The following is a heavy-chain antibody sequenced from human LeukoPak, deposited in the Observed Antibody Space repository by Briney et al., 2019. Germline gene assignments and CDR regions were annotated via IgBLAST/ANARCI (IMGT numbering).Heavy chain of an antibody. D-gene: IGHD3-3*01. CDR1: GFTFSDHY. J-gene: IGHJ5*02. CDR2: ISGSGSTI. CDR3: AREGITIFGVVNSNWFDP. Sequence: GGSLRLSCAASGFTFSDHYMSWIRQAPGKGLEWVAYISGSGSTIYYAASVRGRFTISRDNAKSSLYLQMNSLRAEDTAIYFCAREGITIFGVVNSNWFDPWGQGTLVTVSS. V-gene: IGHV3-11*01.